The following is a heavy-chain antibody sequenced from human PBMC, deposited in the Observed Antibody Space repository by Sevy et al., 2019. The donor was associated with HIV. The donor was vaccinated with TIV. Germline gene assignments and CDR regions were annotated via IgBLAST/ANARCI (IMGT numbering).Heavy chain of an antibody. V-gene: IGHV1-18*01. J-gene: IGHJ3*02. CDR2: ISAYNGNT. CDR3: ARGRITMVRGVRTFDI. CDR1: GYTFTSYG. D-gene: IGHD3-10*01. Sequence: ASVKVSCKASGYTFTSYGISWVRQAPGQGLEWMGWISAYNGNTNYAQKLQGRVTMTTDTSTGTAYMELRSLRSDDTAVYYCARGRITMVRGVRTFDIWGQGTMVTVSS.